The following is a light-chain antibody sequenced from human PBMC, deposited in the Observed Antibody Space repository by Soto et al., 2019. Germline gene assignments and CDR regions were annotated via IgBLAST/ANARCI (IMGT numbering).Light chain of an antibody. CDR1: ESIARH. CDR2: AAS. J-gene: IGKJ5*01. CDR3: QQTYSTLALT. V-gene: IGKV1-39*01. Sequence: DIQMTQSPSSLSASVGDRVTITCRASESIARHLNWYQQKPGKAPKLLIYAASSLQNGVPSRFRGGGPGTDFTLTISNLQPEDFAPYYCQQTYSTLALTFGQGTRLDIK.